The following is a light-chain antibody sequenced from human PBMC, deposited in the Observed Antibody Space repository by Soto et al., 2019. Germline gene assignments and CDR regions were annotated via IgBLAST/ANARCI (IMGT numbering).Light chain of an antibody. V-gene: IGKV3-11*01. J-gene: IGKJ4*02. CDR3: QQRSSWPST. CDR2: DAS. CDR1: QSVSRY. Sequence: EIVLTQSPATLSLSPGERATLSCRASQSVSRYLACYQQKPGQAPRLLISDASNRATGIPARFSGSGSGTDFTLTITSLEPEDFAVYYCQQRSSWPSTFGGGTKVEI.